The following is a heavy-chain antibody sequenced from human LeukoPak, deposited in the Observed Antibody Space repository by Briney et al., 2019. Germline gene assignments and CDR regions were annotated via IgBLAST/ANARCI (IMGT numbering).Heavy chain of an antibody. J-gene: IGHJ6*03. CDR3: ARLGPYCSGGSCYSDYYYMDV. V-gene: IGHV4-34*01. CDR1: GGSFSGYY. CDR2: INHSGST. Sequence: PSETLSLTCAVYGGSFSGYYWSWIRQPPGKGLEWIGEINHSGSTNYNPSLKSRVTISVDTSKNQFSLKLSSVTAADTAVYYCARLGPYCSGGSCYSDYYYMDVWGKGTTVTISS. D-gene: IGHD2-15*01.